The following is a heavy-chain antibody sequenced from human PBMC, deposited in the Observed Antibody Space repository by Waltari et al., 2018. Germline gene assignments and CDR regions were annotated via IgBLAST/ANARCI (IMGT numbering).Heavy chain of an antibody. CDR2: IHYSGNT. Sequence: LQLQESGPRLVSPSETLSLTCTVSGGSLSRSTSYFACIPQTPGKGLEWIGYIHYSGNTYYNPSLRSRVTISVDTSKNQFSLNLRSVTAADTAVYYCARRVVTTGGVDYWGQGTLVTVSS. CDR3: ARRVVTTGGVDY. V-gene: IGHV4-39*07. J-gene: IGHJ4*02. D-gene: IGHD2-21*02. CDR1: GGSLSRSTSY.